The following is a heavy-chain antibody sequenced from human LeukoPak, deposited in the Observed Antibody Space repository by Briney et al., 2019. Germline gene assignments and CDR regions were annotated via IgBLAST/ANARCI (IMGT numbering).Heavy chain of an antibody. CDR2: ISPAGHNT. CDR1: GYTFIDYN. Sequence: ASVKVSCKASGYTFIDYNMHWVRQAPGQRLEWGGMISPAGHNTDYAEELKGRVSLTSDTSTTTVYMEVSSLTSEDTAIYYCARAPRGTAGYYDPWGQGTLVTVSS. V-gene: IGHV1-46*01. CDR3: ARAPRGTAGYYDP. D-gene: IGHD3-9*01. J-gene: IGHJ5*02.